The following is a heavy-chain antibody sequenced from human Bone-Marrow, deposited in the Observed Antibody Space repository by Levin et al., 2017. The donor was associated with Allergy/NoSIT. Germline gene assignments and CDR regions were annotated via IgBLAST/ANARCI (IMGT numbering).Heavy chain of an antibody. D-gene: IGHD3-3*02. J-gene: IGHJ6*03. V-gene: IGHV1-2*06. CDR2: INPNSGGT. Sequence: ASVKVSCKASGYTFTGYYMHWVRQAPGQGLEWMGRINPNSGGTNYAQKFQGRVTMTRDTSISTAYMELSRLRSDDTAVYYCARDSSHIWSGYPQPDTKYYYYYYYMDVWGKGTTVTVSS. CDR3: ARDSSHIWSGYPQPDTKYYYYYYYMDV. CDR1: GYTFTGYY.